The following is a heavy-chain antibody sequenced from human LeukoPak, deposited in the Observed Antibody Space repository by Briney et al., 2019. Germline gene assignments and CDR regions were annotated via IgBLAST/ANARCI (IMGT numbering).Heavy chain of an antibody. Sequence: ASAKVSCKVPGYTFTELCIHWVRQAPGKGLEWMGGCDPEDGETLYAQKFQGRVTMTEDTSTDTAYMELSSLRSEDTAVYYCATVSWWGQGTLVTVSS. CDR3: ATVSW. J-gene: IGHJ4*02. CDR2: CDPEDGET. CDR1: GYTFTELC. V-gene: IGHV1-24*01.